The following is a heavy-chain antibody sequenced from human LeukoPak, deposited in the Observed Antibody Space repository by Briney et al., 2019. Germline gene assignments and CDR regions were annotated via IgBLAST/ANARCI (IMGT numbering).Heavy chain of an antibody. Sequence: GGSLRLSCAASGFTFSSYAMSWVRQAPGKGLEWVSAISGSGGSTYYADSVKGRFTISRDNSKNTLYLQMNSLRAEDTAVYYCAKDRKGGPAAPSFDYWGQGTLVTVSS. CDR2: ISGSGGST. CDR3: AKDRKGGPAAPSFDY. CDR1: GFTFSSYA. D-gene: IGHD2-2*01. J-gene: IGHJ4*02. V-gene: IGHV3-23*01.